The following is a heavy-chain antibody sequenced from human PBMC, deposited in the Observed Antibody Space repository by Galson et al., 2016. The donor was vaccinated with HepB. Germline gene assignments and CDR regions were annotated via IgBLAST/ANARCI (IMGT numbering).Heavy chain of an antibody. D-gene: IGHD2-15*01. CDR3: TRGLGGYCGCGSCYKPFDA. CDR2: INSDGSST. CDR1: GFTFCSYW. J-gene: IGHJ5*02. V-gene: IGHV3-74*01. Sequence: SLRLSCAASGFTFCSYWMHWVRQAPGKGLVWVSRINSDGSSTISADSVKGRFTISRDNAKRTLYLQMNSLRAEDTAVYYCTRGLGGYCGCGSCYKPFDAWGQGTLVTVSS.